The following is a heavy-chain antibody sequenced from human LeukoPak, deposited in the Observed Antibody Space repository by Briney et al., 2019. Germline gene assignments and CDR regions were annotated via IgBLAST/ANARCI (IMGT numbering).Heavy chain of an antibody. CDR2: IYYSGST. V-gene: IGHV4-30-4*01. Sequence: SQTLPLTCTVSGXSISSGDYYWSWIRQPPGKGLEWIGYIYYSGSTYYNPSLKSRVTISVDTSKNQFSLKLSSVTAADTAVYYCARAKWFGESSWGWFDPWGQGTLVTVSS. D-gene: IGHD3-10*01. J-gene: IGHJ5*02. CDR1: GXSISSGDYY. CDR3: ARAKWFGESSWGWFDP.